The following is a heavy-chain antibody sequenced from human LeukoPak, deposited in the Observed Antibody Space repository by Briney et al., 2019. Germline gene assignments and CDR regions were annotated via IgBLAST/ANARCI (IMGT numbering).Heavy chain of an antibody. J-gene: IGHJ5*02. D-gene: IGHD3-9*01. V-gene: IGHV1-2*02. CDR2: INLNSGDT. CDR1: GYTFTDYY. CDR3: ARSYFDVLTNYYMWLAP. Sequence: ASVTVSCKASGYTFTDYYIHWVRQAPGQELDWMGWINLNSGDTYYAQNFQDRVTMTGDTSISTAYLELSSLRSDDTAVFYCARSYFDVLTNYYMWLAPWGQGTLVTVSS.